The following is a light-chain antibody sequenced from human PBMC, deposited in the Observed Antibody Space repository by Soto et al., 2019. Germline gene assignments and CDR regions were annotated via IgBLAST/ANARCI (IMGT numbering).Light chain of an antibody. Sequence: EIVFTQAPGTLSFSPGERATLSCKASQSVSSTSLAWYQQRPGQAPRLLIFGGSSRATAIPDRFSGSGSGTDFTLTISRLEPEDFAVYYCQQYDRSPPFTLGPGTKVDIK. CDR2: GGS. CDR3: QQYDRSPPFT. J-gene: IGKJ3*01. V-gene: IGKV3-20*01. CDR1: QSVSSTS.